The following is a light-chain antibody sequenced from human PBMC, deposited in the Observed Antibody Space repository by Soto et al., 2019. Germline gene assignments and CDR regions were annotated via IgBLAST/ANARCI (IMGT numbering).Light chain of an antibody. CDR3: ASYTVSGTLI. V-gene: IGLV2-14*01. J-gene: IGLJ2*01. Sequence: QSAPTQPASVSGSPGLSITISCTGTSNDVGGYDYVSWYRQHPDRAPRLLIYEVTNRPSGISDRFSGSRSGNTASLTISGLQADDEADYYCASYTVSGTLIFGGGTKLTVL. CDR2: EVT. CDR1: SNDVGGYDY.